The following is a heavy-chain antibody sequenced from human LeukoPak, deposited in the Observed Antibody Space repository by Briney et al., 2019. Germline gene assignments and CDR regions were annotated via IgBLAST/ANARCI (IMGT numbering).Heavy chain of an antibody. CDR3: ARSDPAKLQFDY. Sequence: ASVKVSCKASGYTFTSYYMHWVRQASGQGLEWMGIINPSGGSTSCAQKFQGRVTMTRDTSTSTVYMELSSLRSEDTAVYYCARSDPAKLQFDYWGQGTLVTVSS. J-gene: IGHJ4*02. V-gene: IGHV1-46*03. CDR2: INPSGGST. D-gene: IGHD1-7*01. CDR1: GYTFTSYY.